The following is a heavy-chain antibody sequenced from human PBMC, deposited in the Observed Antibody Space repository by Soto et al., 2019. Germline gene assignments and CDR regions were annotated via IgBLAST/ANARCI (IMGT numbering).Heavy chain of an antibody. CDR2: IGTSGDT. CDR1: GFPFSTYD. V-gene: IGHV3-13*01. Sequence: GGSLRLSCAASGFPFSTYDMHWVRQATGKGLEWVSAIGTSGDTYYLGSVKGRFTISRENDKNSLYLQMNSLRVGDTAVYYCARAPGTTDAFHVWGQGTMVTVSS. J-gene: IGHJ3*01. CDR3: ARAPGTTDAFHV.